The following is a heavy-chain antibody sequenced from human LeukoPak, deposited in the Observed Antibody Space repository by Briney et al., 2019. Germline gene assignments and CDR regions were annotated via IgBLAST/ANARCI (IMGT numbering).Heavy chain of an antibody. D-gene: IGHD4-17*01. CDR1: GYTFTNYW. Sequence: GESLKISCKGSGYTFTNYWIGWVRQMPGKGLEWMGIICPGDSDTRYSPSFQGQVTISADKSISTAYLQWSSLKASDTAVYYCARHFTVSSYYYYGLDIWGQGTTVTVSS. CDR2: ICPGDSDT. V-gene: IGHV5-51*01. CDR3: ARHFTVSSYYYYGLDI. J-gene: IGHJ6*02.